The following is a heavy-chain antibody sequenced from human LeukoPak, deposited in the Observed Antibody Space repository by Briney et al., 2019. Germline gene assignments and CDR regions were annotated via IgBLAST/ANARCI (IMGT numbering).Heavy chain of an antibody. CDR2: INPNSGGT. D-gene: IGHD3-22*01. CDR3: AXXXXXXXXVVTKENWFDP. J-gene: IGHJ5*02. CDR1: GYTFTGYY. V-gene: IGHV1-2*02. Sequence: ASVKVSCKASGYTFTGYYMHWVRQAPGQGLEWMGWINPNSGGTNYAQKFQGRVTMTRDTSISTAYMELSRLRSDDTAVYYCAXXXXXXXXVVTKENWFDPWGQGTLVTVSS.